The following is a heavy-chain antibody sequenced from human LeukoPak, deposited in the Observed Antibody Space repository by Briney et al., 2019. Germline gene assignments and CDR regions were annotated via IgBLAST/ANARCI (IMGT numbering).Heavy chain of an antibody. Sequence: ASVKVSCKASGGTFSSYAISWVRQAPGQGLEWMGGIIPIFGTANYAQKFQGRVTITADESTSTAYMELSSLRSEDTAVYYCASWEFHACPSCYHMDVWGKGTTVTVSS. CDR1: GGTFSSYA. CDR3: ASWEFHACPSCYHMDV. CDR2: IIPIFGTA. J-gene: IGHJ6*03. V-gene: IGHV1-69*13. D-gene: IGHD2-2*01.